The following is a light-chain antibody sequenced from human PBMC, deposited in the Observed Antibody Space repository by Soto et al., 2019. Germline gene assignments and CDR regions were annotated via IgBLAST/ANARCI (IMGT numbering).Light chain of an antibody. CDR2: KES. J-gene: IGKJ4*01. Sequence: DIQLTQSPSTLSASVGDRVTITCRASQSINTWLAWYQQKPGRAPKLLIYKESTLESGVPSRFSGSGSATELTLTISSLQPDDFATYYCQQYNSFVSFGGGTRVEL. CDR3: QQYNSFVS. V-gene: IGKV1-5*03. CDR1: QSINTW.